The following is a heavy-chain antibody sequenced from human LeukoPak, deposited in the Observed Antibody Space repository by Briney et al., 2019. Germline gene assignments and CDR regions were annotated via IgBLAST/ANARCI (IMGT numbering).Heavy chain of an antibody. D-gene: IGHD3-10*01. J-gene: IGHJ5*02. V-gene: IGHV4-61*05. CDR3: ARAMVRVHYWFDP. Sequence: SETLSLTCTVSGGSISSSSYYWGWIRQPPGKGLEWIGYIYYSGSTNYNPSLKSRVTISVDTSKNQFSLELSSVTAADTAVYYCARAMVRVHYWFDPWGQGTLVTVSS. CDR2: IYYSGST. CDR1: GGSISSSSYY.